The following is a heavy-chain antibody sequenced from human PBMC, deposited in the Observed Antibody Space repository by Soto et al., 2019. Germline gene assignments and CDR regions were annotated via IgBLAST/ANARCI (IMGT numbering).Heavy chain of an antibody. Sequence: SETLSLTCTVSGGSISSSSYYWGWIRQPPGKGLEWIGSIYYSGSTYYNPSLKSRVTISVDTSKNQFSLKLSSVTAADTAVYYCARRGYGDYLVYWGQGTLVTASS. V-gene: IGHV4-39*01. CDR2: IYYSGST. CDR3: ARRGYGDYLVY. CDR1: GGSISSSSYY. D-gene: IGHD4-17*01. J-gene: IGHJ4*02.